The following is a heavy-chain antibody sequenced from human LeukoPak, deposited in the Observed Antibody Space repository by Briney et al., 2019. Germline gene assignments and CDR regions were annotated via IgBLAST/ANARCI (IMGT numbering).Heavy chain of an antibody. CDR1: GFTFSSYS. CDR3: ARDDGLGYFDD. D-gene: IGHD3/OR15-3a*01. J-gene: IGHJ4*02. V-gene: IGHV3-21*01. Sequence: PGGSLRLSCAASGFTFSSYSMNWVPQAPGKGLEWVSSISSSNSYIYYADSVKGRFTISRDNAKNSLYLQKNSPRAEDTAVYYCARDDGLGYFDDWGQGTLVTVSS. CDR2: ISSSNSYI.